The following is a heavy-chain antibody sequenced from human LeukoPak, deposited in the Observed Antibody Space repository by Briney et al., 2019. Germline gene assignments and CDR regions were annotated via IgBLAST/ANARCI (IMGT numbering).Heavy chain of an antibody. CDR1: GGSISSYY. Sequence: PSETLSLTCTVSGGSISSYYWSWIRQPPGKGLEWIGYIYYSGSTSYNPSLKSRVTISVDTSKNQFSLKLSSVTAADTAVYYCARDGYNSYYYYMDVWGKGTTVTVSS. D-gene: IGHD5-24*01. CDR2: IYYSGST. CDR3: ARDGYNSYYYYMDV. J-gene: IGHJ6*03. V-gene: IGHV4-59*01.